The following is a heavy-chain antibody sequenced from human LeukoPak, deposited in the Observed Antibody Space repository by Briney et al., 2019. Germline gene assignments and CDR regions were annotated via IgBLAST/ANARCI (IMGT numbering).Heavy chain of an antibody. CDR2: PRKKANSYTT. Sequence: GVSLRLSCAASGFTFSDHYMDWVGQAPGKGLEWIGRPRKKANSYTTEYAASVKGRFTISRDDSKNSLYLQMNSLKTEDTAVYYCARQKYYYDNNGYYVFDYWGQGTLVTVSS. D-gene: IGHD3-22*01. V-gene: IGHV3-72*01. CDR3: ARQKYYYDNNGYYVFDY. J-gene: IGHJ4*02. CDR1: GFTFSDHY.